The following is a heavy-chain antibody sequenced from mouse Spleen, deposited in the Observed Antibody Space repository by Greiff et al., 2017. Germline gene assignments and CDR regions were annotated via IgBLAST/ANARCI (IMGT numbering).Heavy chain of an antibody. J-gene: IGHJ2*01. CDR3: AREAPYYYYFDY. CDR2: INPYNGGT. V-gene: IGHV1-19*01. Sequence: VQLKESGPVLVKPGASVKMSCKASGYTFTDYYMNWVKQSHGKSLEWIGVINPYNGGTSYNQKFKGKATLTVDKSSSTAYMELNSLTSEDSAVYYCAREAPYYYYFDYWGQGTTLTVSS. D-gene: IGHD1-1*01. CDR1: GYTFTDYY.